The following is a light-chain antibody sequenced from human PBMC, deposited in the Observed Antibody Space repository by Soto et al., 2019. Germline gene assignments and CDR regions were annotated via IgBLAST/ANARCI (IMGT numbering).Light chain of an antibody. CDR2: GTF. CDR3: QQYGSSPPIT. Sequence: EIVMTHSPSTLSVSPGERATLSCSASQSVSSNLAWYQQKPGQAPRLLIYGTFSRATGIPDRFSGSGSGTDFTLTISRLEPEDFAVYYCQQYGSSPPITFGQGTRLENK. J-gene: IGKJ5*01. CDR1: QSVSSN. V-gene: IGKV3-20*01.